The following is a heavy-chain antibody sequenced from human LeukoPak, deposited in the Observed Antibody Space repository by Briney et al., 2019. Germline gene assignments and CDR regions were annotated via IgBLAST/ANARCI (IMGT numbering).Heavy chain of an antibody. D-gene: IGHD1-14*01. J-gene: IGHJ6*03. V-gene: IGHV4-59*01. CDR2: IYYSGST. CDR3: ARAFGPEGDYYYMDV. CDR1: GGSISSYY. Sequence: SETLSLTCTVSGGSISSYYWSWIRQPPGKGLEWIGYIYYSGSTNYNPSLKSRVTISVDTSKNQFSLKLSSVTAADTAVYYCARAFGPEGDYYYMDVWGKGTTVTVSS.